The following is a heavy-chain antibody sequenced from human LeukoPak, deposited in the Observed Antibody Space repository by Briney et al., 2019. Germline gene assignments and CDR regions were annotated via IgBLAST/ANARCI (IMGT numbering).Heavy chain of an antibody. J-gene: IGHJ4*02. CDR1: GGSISDYY. CDR3: ARRFRQWLVRENQAYYFDY. CDR2: IYTSGST. Sequence: PSETLSLTCTVSGGSISDYYWSWIRQPAGKGLEWIGCIYTSGSTHSKPSLKSRVTISVDTSRKQFSLKLSPVTAAATAVYYCARRFRQWLVRENQAYYFDYWGEGTLVTLSS. V-gene: IGHV4-4*07. D-gene: IGHD6-19*01.